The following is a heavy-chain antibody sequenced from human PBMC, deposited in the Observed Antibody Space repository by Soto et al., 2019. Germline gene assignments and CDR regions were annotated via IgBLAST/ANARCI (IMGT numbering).Heavy chain of an antibody. V-gene: IGHV3-30*18. D-gene: IGHD6-13*01. CDR3: AKGQLYSSSWYEVDY. CDR2: ISYDGSNK. Sequence: PGGSLRLSCAASGFTFSSYGMHWVRQAPGKGLEWVAVISYDGSNKYYADSVKGRFTISRDNSKNTLYLQMNSLRAEDTAVYYCAKGQLYSSSWYEVDYWGQGTLVTVSS. J-gene: IGHJ4*02. CDR1: GFTFSSYG.